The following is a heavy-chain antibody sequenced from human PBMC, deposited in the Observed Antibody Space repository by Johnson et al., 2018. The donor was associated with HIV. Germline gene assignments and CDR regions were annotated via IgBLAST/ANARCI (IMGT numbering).Heavy chain of an antibody. CDR3: AKGGLGFGESIDAFDI. D-gene: IGHD3-10*01. V-gene: IGHV3-66*02. CDR2: IYSGGST. CDR1: GFTVSSNY. Sequence: MQLVESGGGLVQPGGSLRLSCAASGFTVSSNYMSWVRQAPGKGLEWVSVIYSGGSTYYADSVKGRFTISRDNSKNTLYLQMNSLRAEDTAVYYCAKGGLGFGESIDAFDIWGQGTMVTVSS. J-gene: IGHJ3*02.